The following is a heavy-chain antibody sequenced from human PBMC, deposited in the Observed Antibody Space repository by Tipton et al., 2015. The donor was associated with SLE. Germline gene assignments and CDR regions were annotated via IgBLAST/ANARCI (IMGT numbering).Heavy chain of an antibody. CDR2: IKEDGSEK. CDR3: ASRGYYEYSWWSYGDAFDI. J-gene: IGHJ3*02. D-gene: IGHD3-16*01. V-gene: IGHV3-7*01. CDR1: RFTFSSYW. Sequence: GSLRLSCAASRFTFSSYWMSWVRQAPGKGLEWVANIKEDGSEKYYVDSVKGRFTISRDNAKNSLYLQMNSLRAEDTAVYYCASRGYYEYSWWSYGDAFDIWGQGTLVTVSS.